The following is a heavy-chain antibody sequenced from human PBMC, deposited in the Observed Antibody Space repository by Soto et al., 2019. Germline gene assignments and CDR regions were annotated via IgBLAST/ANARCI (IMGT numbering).Heavy chain of an antibody. Sequence: GASVKVSCKASGYTFTSYYMHWVRQAPGQGLEWMGIINPSGGSTSYAQKFQGRVTMTRDTSTSTVYMELSSLRSEDTAVYYCARAQTSIAAAGHNYYYGMDVWGQGTTVTVSS. J-gene: IGHJ6*02. D-gene: IGHD6-13*01. CDR1: GYTFTSYY. V-gene: IGHV1-46*01. CDR2: INPSGGST. CDR3: ARAQTSIAAAGHNYYYGMDV.